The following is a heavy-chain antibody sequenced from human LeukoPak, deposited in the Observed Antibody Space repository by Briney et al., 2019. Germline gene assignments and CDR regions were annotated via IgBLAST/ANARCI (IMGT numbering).Heavy chain of an antibody. D-gene: IGHD3-22*01. Sequence: ASVKVSCKASGYTFTSYDINWVRQATGQGLEWMGWMNPNSGNTDYAQKFQGRVTITRSTSMSTAYMELGSLRSEDTAVYYCARQRDSFDIWGRGTTVTVSS. CDR3: ARQRDSFDI. J-gene: IGHJ3*02. V-gene: IGHV1-8*03. CDR2: MNPNSGNT. CDR1: GYTFTSYD.